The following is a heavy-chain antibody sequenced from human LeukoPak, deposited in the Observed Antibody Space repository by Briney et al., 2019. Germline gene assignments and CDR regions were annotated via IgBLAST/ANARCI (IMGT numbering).Heavy chain of an antibody. CDR1: GYTFTSYG. CDR3: ARTLDWSGRYFDY. Sequence: ASVKVSCKASGYTFTSYGISWVRQAPGQGLEWMGWISAYNGNTNYAQKLQGRVTMTTDTSTSTACMELRSLRSEDTAVYYCARTLDWSGRYFDYWGQGTLVTVSS. J-gene: IGHJ4*02. D-gene: IGHD3-3*01. CDR2: ISAYNGNT. V-gene: IGHV1-18*01.